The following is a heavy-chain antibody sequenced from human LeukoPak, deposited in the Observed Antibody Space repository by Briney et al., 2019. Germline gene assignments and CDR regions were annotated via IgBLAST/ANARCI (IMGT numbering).Heavy chain of an antibody. J-gene: IGHJ3*02. CDR2: IYYSGST. CDR1: GGTIGSINYY. CDR3: ARPVSGAFDI. D-gene: IGHD3-3*01. Sequence: SETLSLTCTVSGGTIGSINYYWAWIRQPPGKGLEWIGTIYYSGSTYYNPSLKSRVTISTGPSETQFSLKLTSVSAADTAVYFCARPVSGAFDIWGRGTMVSVS. V-gene: IGHV4-39*01.